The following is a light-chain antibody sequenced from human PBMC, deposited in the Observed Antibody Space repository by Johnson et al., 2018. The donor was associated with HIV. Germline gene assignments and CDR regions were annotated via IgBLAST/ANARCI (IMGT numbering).Light chain of an antibody. CDR2: DNN. V-gene: IGLV1-41*01. CDR3: LPGDTGPRTYI. J-gene: IGLJ1*01. CDR1: SCDIGNNY. Sequence: QSVLTQPPSVSAAPGQMVTISCSGSSCDIGNNYVSCHQQFPGTAPKLLIYDNNKRSSGIPDRISGSKSGSSATLGITGRWPEDEGDYYCLPGDTGPRTYIFGSGTKVTVL.